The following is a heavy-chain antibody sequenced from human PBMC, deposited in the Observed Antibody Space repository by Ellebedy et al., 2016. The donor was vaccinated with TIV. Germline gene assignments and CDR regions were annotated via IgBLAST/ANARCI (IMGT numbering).Heavy chain of an antibody. CDR3: ARDATIYYGSGKGQPANGMDV. J-gene: IGHJ6*02. CDR2: IYYSGST. V-gene: IGHV4-59*01. D-gene: IGHD3-10*01. Sequence: SETLSLTXTVSGGSISSYYWSWIRQPPGKGLEWIGYIYYSGSTNYNPSLKSRVTISVDTSKNQFSLKLSSVTAADTAVYYCARDATIYYGSGKGQPANGMDVWGQGTTVTVSS. CDR1: GGSISSYY.